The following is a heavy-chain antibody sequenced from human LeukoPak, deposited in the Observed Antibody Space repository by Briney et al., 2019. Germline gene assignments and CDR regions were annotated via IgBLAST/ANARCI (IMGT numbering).Heavy chain of an antibody. V-gene: IGHV4-34*01. J-gene: IGHJ5*02. CDR2: IYYSGST. CDR1: GGSFSGYY. D-gene: IGHD2-2*01. CDR3: ARLGYCSSTSCYQGWFDP. Sequence: SETLSLTCVVYGGSFSGYYWSWIRQPPGKGLEWIGSIYYSGSTYYNPSLKSRVTISVDTSKNQFSLKLSSVTAADTAVYYCARLGYCSSTSCYQGWFDPWGQGTLVTVSS.